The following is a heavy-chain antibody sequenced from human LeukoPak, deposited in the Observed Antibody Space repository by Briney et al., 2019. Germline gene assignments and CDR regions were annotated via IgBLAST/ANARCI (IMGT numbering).Heavy chain of an antibody. Sequence: GGSLRLSCAASGFTFSSYDMHWVRQATGKGLEWVSAIGTAGDTYYPGSVKGRFTISRENAKNSLYLQMNSLRAGDTAVYYCARASSNWYGIDYWGQGTLVTVSS. V-gene: IGHV3-13*01. D-gene: IGHD6-13*01. CDR3: ARASSNWYGIDY. CDR1: GFTFSSYD. CDR2: IGTAGDT. J-gene: IGHJ4*02.